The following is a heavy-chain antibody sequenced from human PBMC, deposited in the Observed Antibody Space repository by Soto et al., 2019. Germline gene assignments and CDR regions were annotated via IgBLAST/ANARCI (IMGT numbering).Heavy chain of an antibody. CDR1: GFTFSSSG. V-gene: IGHV3-30*18. J-gene: IGHJ4*02. CDR3: AKDRSGSWTFDY. D-gene: IGHD6-13*01. CDR2: ISYDGSFK. Sequence: QVQLVESGGGVVQPGRSLRLSCAVSGFTFSSSGMHWVRQAPGKGLEWVAFISYDGSFKYYADSVKGRFTVSRDHSKSTLSLHVDSLRAEDTALYYCAKDRSGSWTFDYWGQGTLVTVSS.